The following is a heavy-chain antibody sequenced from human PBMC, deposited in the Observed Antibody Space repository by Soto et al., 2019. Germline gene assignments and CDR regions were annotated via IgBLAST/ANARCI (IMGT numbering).Heavy chain of an antibody. V-gene: IGHV3-33*01. CDR2: IWYDGSNK. Sequence: QVQLVESGGGVVQPGRSLRLSCAASGFTFSSYGMHWVRQAPGKGLEWVAVIWYDGSNKYYADSVKGRFTISRDNSKNALYLQMSSLRAEDTAVYYCASGSYYGLLLVFDIWGEGTMVTVSS. J-gene: IGHJ3*02. CDR1: GFTFSSYG. CDR3: ASGSYYGLLLVFDI. D-gene: IGHD1-26*01.